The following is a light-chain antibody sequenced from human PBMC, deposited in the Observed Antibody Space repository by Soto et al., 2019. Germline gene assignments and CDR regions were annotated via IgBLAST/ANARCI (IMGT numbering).Light chain of an antibody. CDR1: QSVSSSY. CDR3: HQYYSSPLT. J-gene: IGKJ4*01. V-gene: IGKV3-20*01. CDR2: GAS. Sequence: EIVLTQSPGTLSLSPGERATLSCRASQSVSSSYLACYQQKPGQAPRLLIYGASCRATGIPDRFSGSGSATKFTLTISSLQPEDFAAYYCHQYYSSPLTFGGGTKVEIK.